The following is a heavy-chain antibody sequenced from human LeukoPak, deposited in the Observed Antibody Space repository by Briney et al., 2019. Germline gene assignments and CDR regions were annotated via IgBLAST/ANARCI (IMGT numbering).Heavy chain of an antibody. V-gene: IGHV1-18*04. CDR3: AGCSGGSCTGYYFDY. Sequence: ASVKVSCKASGYTFNGYYLHWVRQAPGQGLEWMGWISTYNGNTNYAQKLQGRVTMTTDTSTTIAYMELRSLRSDDTAVYYCAGCSGGSCTGYYFDYWGQGTLVTVSS. J-gene: IGHJ4*02. CDR2: ISTYNGNT. CDR1: GYTFNGYY. D-gene: IGHD2-15*01.